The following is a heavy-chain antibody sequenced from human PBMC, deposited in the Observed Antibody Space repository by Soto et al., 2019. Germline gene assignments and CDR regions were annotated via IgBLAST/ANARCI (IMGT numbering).Heavy chain of an antibody. CDR1: GGTFSSYA. V-gene: IGHV1-69*01. J-gene: IGHJ6*02. Sequence: QVQLVQSGAEVKKPGSSVKVSCKASGGTFSSYAISWVRQAPGQGLEWMGGIIPIFGTANYAQKFQGRVTITADESTSTAYIELSSLRSEDTAVYYCARGRPAAIDYYYYGMDVWGQGTTVTVSS. CDR2: IIPIFGTA. CDR3: ARGRPAAIDYYYYGMDV. D-gene: IGHD2-2*02.